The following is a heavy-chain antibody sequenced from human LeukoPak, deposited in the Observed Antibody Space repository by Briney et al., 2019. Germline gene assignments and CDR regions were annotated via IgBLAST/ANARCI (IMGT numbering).Heavy chain of an antibody. CDR2: IYHSGST. V-gene: IGHV4-38-2*01. Sequence: PSETLSLTCAVSGYSISSGYYWGWIRQPPGQGLEWIGSIYHSGSTYYNPSLKSRVTISVDTSKNQFSLKLSSVTAADTAVYYCARGSSGLCYFDYWGQGTLVTVSS. CDR1: GYSISSGYY. CDR3: ARGSSGLCYFDY. J-gene: IGHJ4*02. D-gene: IGHD6-19*01.